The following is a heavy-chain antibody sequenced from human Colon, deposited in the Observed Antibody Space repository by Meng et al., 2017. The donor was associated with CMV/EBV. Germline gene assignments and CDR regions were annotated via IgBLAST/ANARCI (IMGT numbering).Heavy chain of an antibody. J-gene: IGHJ4*02. V-gene: IGHV1-2*02. D-gene: IGHD3-3*01. CDR1: GYTFTGFY. CDR2: INPKSGDT. Sequence: QGQLVQSGAEVKQPGAAVKVSCKASGYTFTGFYIQWVRQAPGQGLEWMGWINPKSGDTIYEQKFQGRVTMTRDTSISTVYMDLNSLRSDDTAVYFCARDLWSGSSDYFDYWGQGTLVTVSS. CDR3: ARDLWSGSSDYFDY.